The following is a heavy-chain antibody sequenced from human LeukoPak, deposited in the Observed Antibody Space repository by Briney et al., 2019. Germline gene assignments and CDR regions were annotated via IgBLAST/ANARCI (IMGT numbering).Heavy chain of an antibody. J-gene: IGHJ5*02. D-gene: IGHD6-6*01. CDR3: ARDFGYSSSWFDP. Sequence: LETLSLTCTVSGGSISSYYWSWIRQPAGKGLEWIGRIYTSGSTNYNPSFKSRVTMSIDTSKNHFSLKLSSVTAADTAVYYCARDFGYSSSWFDPWGQGTLVTVSS. CDR1: GGSISSYY. CDR2: IYTSGST. V-gene: IGHV4-4*07.